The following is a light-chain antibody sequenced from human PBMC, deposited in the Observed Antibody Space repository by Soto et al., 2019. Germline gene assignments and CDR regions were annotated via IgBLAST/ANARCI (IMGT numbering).Light chain of an antibody. CDR1: SSDVGGYNY. CDR2: DVS. CDR3: SSYTSSSPYVV. V-gene: IGLV2-14*01. Sequence: QSALTQPASVSGSPGQSITISCTGTSSDVGGYNYVSWYQQHPGKAPKLMIYDVSNRPSGVSNRFSGSKSGNTASLTISGLQAEDEADYYCSSYTSSSPYVVFGGGTKVTV. J-gene: IGLJ2*01.